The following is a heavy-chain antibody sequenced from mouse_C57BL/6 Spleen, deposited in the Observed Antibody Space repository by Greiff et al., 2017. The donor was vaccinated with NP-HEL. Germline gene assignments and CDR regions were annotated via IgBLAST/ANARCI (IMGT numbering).Heavy chain of an antibody. CDR2: IDPANGNT. D-gene: IGHD2-3*01. V-gene: IGHV14-3*01. CDR3: ARCMMGQRGYWYFDV. CDR1: GFNIKNTY. Sequence: VQLQQSVAELVRPGASVKLSCTASGFNIKNTYMHWVKQRPEQGLEWIGRIDPANGNTKYAPKFQGKATITADTSSNTAYLQLSSLTSEDTAIYYGARCMMGQRGYWYFDVWGTGTTVTVSS. J-gene: IGHJ1*03.